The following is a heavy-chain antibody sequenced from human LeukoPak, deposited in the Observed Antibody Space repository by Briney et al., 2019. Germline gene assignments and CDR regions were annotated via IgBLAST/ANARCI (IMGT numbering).Heavy chain of an antibody. Sequence: SETLSLTCTVSGGSISSYYWSWIRQPPGKRLEWIGHIYYSGSTNYNPSLKSRVTISVDTSKNQFSLKLSSVTAADTAVYYCASRSSIWSGYQDTLYYFDSRGQGTLVTVSS. J-gene: IGHJ4*02. CDR3: ASRSSIWSGYQDTLYYFDS. CDR2: IYYSGST. CDR1: GGSISSYY. V-gene: IGHV4-59*01. D-gene: IGHD3-3*01.